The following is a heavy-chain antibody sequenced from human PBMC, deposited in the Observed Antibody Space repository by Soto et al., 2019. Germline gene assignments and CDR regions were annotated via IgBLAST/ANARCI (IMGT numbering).Heavy chain of an antibody. CDR2: ISSRGSII. CDR1: GFTFSNYE. Sequence: DVQLVESGGGLVQPGGSLRLSCVASGFTFSNYEMNWVRQAPGRGLECVSYISSRGSIIYYADSVKGRFTIYRDNAKNALYLQMNSLRAEDTAVYYCARAIGGSYHYGLDVWCHGTTVTVSS. V-gene: IGHV3-48*03. D-gene: IGHD1-26*01. J-gene: IGHJ6*02. CDR3: ARAIGGSYHYGLDV.